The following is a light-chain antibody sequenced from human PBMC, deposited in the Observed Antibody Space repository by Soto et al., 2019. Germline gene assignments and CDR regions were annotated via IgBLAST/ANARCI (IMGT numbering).Light chain of an antibody. J-gene: IGKJ2*01. CDR3: QQSYSTSTST. Sequence: DIQMTQSPSSLSASVGDRVTITCRASQSISSYLNWYQQKPGKAPKLLIYAASSLQSGVPSRFSGSASGTDFTLTISSLQPADSATYSCQQSYSTSTSTFGQGTKLEIK. CDR1: QSISSY. CDR2: AAS. V-gene: IGKV1-39*01.